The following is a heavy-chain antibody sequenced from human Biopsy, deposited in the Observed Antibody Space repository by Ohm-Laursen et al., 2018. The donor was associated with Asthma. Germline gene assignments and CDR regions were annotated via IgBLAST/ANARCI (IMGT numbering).Heavy chain of an antibody. V-gene: IGHV3-30*01. Sequence: SLRLSCAASGFSFSNFAIHWVRQAPGKGLEWVGVIPKDASTQDYADSVKGRFTMARDNSKNTLDLQMNSLREEDMAVYYCVRDGTDDAFNIWGQGTVVSVSS. D-gene: IGHD1-1*01. CDR2: IPKDASTQ. CDR3: VRDGTDDAFNI. CDR1: GFSFSNFA. J-gene: IGHJ3*02.